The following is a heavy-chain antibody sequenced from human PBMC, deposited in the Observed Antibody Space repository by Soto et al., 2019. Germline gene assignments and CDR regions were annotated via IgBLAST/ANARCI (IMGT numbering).Heavy chain of an antibody. D-gene: IGHD4-17*01. CDR2: IGGDGGSI. Sequence: GGSLRLSCAASGFHFSRYAMSWVRQIPGKGLECVSAIGGDGGSIHYADSVKGRFTISRDNSKNMLYLQLNSLRAEDTAVYYCARRTVGWYFDLWGRGTLVTVSS. V-gene: IGHV3-23*01. CDR1: GFHFSRYA. J-gene: IGHJ2*01. CDR3: ARRTVGWYFDL.